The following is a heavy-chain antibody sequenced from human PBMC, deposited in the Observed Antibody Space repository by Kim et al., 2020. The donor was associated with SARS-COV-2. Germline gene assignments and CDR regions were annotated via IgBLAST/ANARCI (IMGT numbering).Heavy chain of an antibody. Sequence: NPSLKSRVTISVDTSKNQFSLKLSSVTAADTAVYYCARDLGSGSYYGLNYWGQGTLVTVSS. J-gene: IGHJ4*02. D-gene: IGHD1-26*01. CDR3: ARDLGSGSYYGLNY. V-gene: IGHV4-30-2*04.